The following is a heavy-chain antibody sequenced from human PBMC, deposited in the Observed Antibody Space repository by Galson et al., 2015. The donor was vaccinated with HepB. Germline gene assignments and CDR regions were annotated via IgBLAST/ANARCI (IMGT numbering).Heavy chain of an antibody. Sequence: SLRLSCAASGFAFHSHAMSWVRQAPGRGLEWISGIMGSGDSTFYGDSVKGRFTVSRDNANNMLYLRMDSLRAEDAGLYFCAKGYGLFDSWGPGILVTVSS. CDR3: AKGYGLFDS. CDR2: IMGSGDST. J-gene: IGHJ5*01. CDR1: GFAFHSHA. D-gene: IGHD5-18*01. V-gene: IGHV3-23*01.